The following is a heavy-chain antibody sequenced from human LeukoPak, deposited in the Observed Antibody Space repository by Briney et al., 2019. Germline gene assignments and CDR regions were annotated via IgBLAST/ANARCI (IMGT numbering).Heavy chain of an antibody. V-gene: IGHV1-18*01. Sequence: ASVKVSCKASGYTFTSYGISWVRQAPGQGLEWMGWINTYSGLTNYAQKLQGRVSMTTDTSTSTAYLDLRSLRSDDTAVYYCARATFDRSGYYYYFDYWGQGTLVTVSS. CDR3: ARATFDRSGYYYYFDY. CDR1: GYTFTSYG. CDR2: INTYSGLT. J-gene: IGHJ4*02. D-gene: IGHD3-22*01.